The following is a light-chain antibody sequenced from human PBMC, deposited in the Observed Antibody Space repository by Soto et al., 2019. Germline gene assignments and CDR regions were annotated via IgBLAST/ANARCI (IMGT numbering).Light chain of an antibody. V-gene: IGLV2-14*03. J-gene: IGLJ1*01. Sequence: QSALTQPASVSGSPGQSITISCTGSSSDVGDYNYLAWYQQHPDKAPKLMIFDVSSRPSGVSNRFSGSKSGSTASLTISGLQADDEADYFCSSYSSSGTLYVFGTGTKLTVL. CDR1: SSDVGDYNY. CDR2: DVS. CDR3: SSYSSSGTLYV.